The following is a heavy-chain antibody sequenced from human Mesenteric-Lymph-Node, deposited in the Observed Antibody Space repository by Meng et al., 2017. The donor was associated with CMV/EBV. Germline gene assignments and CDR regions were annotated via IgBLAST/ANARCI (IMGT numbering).Heavy chain of an antibody. Sequence: WVRQAPGQGLEWMGRIIPILGIANYAQKFQGRVTITADKSTSTAYMELSGLRSEDTAVYYCARDRGSFSNYYYGSGSYYNGAAYFDYWGQGTLVTVS. J-gene: IGHJ4*02. D-gene: IGHD3-10*01. CDR2: IIPILGIA. V-gene: IGHV1-69*04. CDR3: ARDRGSFSNYYYGSGSYYNGAAYFDY.